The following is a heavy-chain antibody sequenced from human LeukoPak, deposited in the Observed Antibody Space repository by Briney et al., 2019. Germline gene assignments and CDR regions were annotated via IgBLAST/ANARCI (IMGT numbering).Heavy chain of an antibody. CDR3: LRDLNWSLDQ. CDR1: GFTFSNYA. V-gene: IGHV3-23*01. J-gene: IGHJ4*02. Sequence: GGSLRLSCAPSGFTFSNYAMSWVRQAPGKGLEWVSAISETGGTIHYADSVRGRFTISRDNSKNTLYLQMNSLRAEDTAVYYCLRDLNWSLDQWGQGTLVTVSS. D-gene: IGHD1-20*01. CDR2: ISETGGTI.